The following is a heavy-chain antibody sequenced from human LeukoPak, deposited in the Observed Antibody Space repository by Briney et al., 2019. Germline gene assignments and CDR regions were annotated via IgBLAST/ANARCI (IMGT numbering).Heavy chain of an antibody. CDR1: GYSISSGYY. CDR3: ARDKGSAAAGTNDY. D-gene: IGHD6-13*01. CDR2: IYHSGST. Sequence: SETLSLTCGVSGYSISSGYYWGWIRQPPGKGLEWIGSIYHSGSTYYNPSLKSRVTISVDTSKNQFSLKLSSVTAADTAVYYCARDKGSAAAGTNDYWGQGTLVTVSS. J-gene: IGHJ4*02. V-gene: IGHV4-38-2*02.